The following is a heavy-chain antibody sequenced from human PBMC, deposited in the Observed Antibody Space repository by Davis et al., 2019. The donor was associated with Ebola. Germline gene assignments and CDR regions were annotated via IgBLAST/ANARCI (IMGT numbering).Heavy chain of an antibody. CDR3: ARQWVTTYAFDI. Sequence: PAGSLCLSCAASGFTFCSYSMNWFRPAPGMGLEWVSSIRSSSSYLYYADSVKGRFTISRDNSKNTQYLQMNSLRAEDTAVYYCARQWVTTYAFDIWGQGTMVTVSS. J-gene: IGHJ3*02. CDR1: GFTFCSYS. V-gene: IGHV3-21*01. D-gene: IGHD4-17*01. CDR2: IRSSSSYL.